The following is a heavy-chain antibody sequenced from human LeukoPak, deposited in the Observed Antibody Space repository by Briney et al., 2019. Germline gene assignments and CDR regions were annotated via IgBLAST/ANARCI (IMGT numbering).Heavy chain of an antibody. CDR3: ARAYYYGSGSPTVIGYFDL. J-gene: IGHJ2*01. Sequence: PSETLSLTCTVSGGSISSYYWSWIRQPPGKGLEWIGYIYYSGSTNYNPSLKSRVTISVDTSKNQFSLKLSSVTAADTAVYYCARAYYYGSGSPTVIGYFDLWGRGTLVTVSS. D-gene: IGHD3-10*01. CDR2: IYYSGST. V-gene: IGHV4-59*01. CDR1: GGSISSYY.